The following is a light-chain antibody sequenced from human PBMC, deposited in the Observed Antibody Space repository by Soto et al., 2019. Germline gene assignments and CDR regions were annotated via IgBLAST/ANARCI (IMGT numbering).Light chain of an antibody. CDR3: QQSSNSIT. J-gene: IGKJ3*01. Sequence: EIVLTQSPATLSLSPGERATLSCRASQSVSSYLAWYQQKPGQAPRLLIYDASNRATGIPARFSGSGSGTDFTLTISSLKPEDFTVYYSQQSSNSITFGPWTKVDIK. CDR2: DAS. CDR1: QSVSSY. V-gene: IGKV3-11*01.